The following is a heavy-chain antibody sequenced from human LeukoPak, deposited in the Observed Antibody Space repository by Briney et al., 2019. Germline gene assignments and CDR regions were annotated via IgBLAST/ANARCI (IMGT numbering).Heavy chain of an antibody. V-gene: IGHV4-4*07. J-gene: IGHJ5*01. CDR2: IFASGET. CDR3: ARDRYTWHDRDWFDS. Sequence: SETLSLTCTVSGDSISTSYWSWIRQPAGKRTEWIGRIFASGETNYNPSLESRVIMSRDTSNNQFFLRLTTVTAADTGVYYCARDRYTWHDRDWFDSWGQGTLVTLSS. D-gene: IGHD1-20*01. CDR1: GDSISTSY.